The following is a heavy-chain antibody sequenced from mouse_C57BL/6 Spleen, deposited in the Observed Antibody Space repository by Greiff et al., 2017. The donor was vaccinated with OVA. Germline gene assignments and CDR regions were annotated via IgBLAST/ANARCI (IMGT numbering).Heavy chain of an antibody. CDR3: AREAYSRGAY. Sequence: VQLQESGPELVKPGASVKISCKASGYAFSSSWMNWVKQRPGTGLEWIGRIYPGDGDTNYNGKFKGKATLTADKSSSTAYMQLSSQTSEDSAVYVCAREAYSRGAYWGQGTLVTVSA. CDR2: IYPGDGDT. V-gene: IGHV1-82*01. CDR1: GYAFSSSW. D-gene: IGHD1-1*01. J-gene: IGHJ3*01.